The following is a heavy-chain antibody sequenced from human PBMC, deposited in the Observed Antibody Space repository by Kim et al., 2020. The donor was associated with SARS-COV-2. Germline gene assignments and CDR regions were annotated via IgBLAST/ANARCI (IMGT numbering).Heavy chain of an antibody. CDR2: IHSDGST. D-gene: IGHD3-22*01. V-gene: IGHV3-53*01. Sequence: GGSLRLSCAASGFTVSSYYMSWVRQAPGKGLEWVSVIHSDGSTYYTDSVKGRFTISRDNSKNTLYLQMNSLRAEDTAIYFCARQSFDTSGYFDYWCQGTLVTVSS. J-gene: IGHJ4*02. CDR1: GFTVSSYY. CDR3: ARQSFDTSGYFDY.